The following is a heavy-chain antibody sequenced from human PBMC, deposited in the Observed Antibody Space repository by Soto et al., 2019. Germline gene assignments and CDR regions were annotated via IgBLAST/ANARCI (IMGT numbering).Heavy chain of an antibody. Sequence: GGSLRLSCAASGFTVSSNYMSWVRQAPGKGLEWVSVIYSGGSTYYADSVKGRFTISRDNSKNTLYLQMNSLRAEDTAVYYCARDMMSGHSYYYYYGMDVWGQGTTVTVSS. V-gene: IGHV3-66*01. CDR3: ARDMMSGHSYYYYYGMDV. D-gene: IGHD3-16*01. CDR2: IYSGGST. CDR1: GFTVSSNY. J-gene: IGHJ6*02.